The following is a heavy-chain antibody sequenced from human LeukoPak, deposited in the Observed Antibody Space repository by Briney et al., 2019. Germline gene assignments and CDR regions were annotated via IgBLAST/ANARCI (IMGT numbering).Heavy chain of an antibody. CDR3: ARATHPYDFWSGYYLDY. V-gene: IGHV1-2*02. J-gene: IGHJ4*02. CDR2: INPNSGGT. Sequence: ASVKVSCKASGYTFTGYYMHWVRQAPGQGLEWMGWINPNSGGTNYAQKFQGRVTMTRDTSISTAYMELSRLRSDDTAVYYCARATHPYDFWSGYYLDYWGQGTLVTVSS. CDR1: GYTFTGYY. D-gene: IGHD3-3*01.